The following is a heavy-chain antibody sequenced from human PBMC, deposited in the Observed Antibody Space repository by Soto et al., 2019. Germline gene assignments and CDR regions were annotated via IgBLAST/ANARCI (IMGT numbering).Heavy chain of an antibody. Sequence: PGGSLRLSCAASGFTFSNAWMSWVRRAPGKGLEWVGRIKSKTDGGTTDYAAPVKGRFTISRDDSKNTLYLQMNSLKTEDTAVYYCTTKVHFPSVGWFDPWGQGTLVTVSS. D-gene: IGHD1-1*01. CDR3: TTKVHFPSVGWFDP. CDR1: GFTFSNAW. J-gene: IGHJ5*02. V-gene: IGHV3-15*01. CDR2: IKSKTDGGTT.